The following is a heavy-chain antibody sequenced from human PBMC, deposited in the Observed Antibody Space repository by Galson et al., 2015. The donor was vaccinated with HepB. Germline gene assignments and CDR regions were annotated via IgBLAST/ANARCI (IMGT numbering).Heavy chain of an antibody. CDR3: ARGPGCSTSSCWGRRDQYSYYNYMDV. J-gene: IGHJ6*03. CDR1: GGTFSSYT. D-gene: IGHD2-2*01. CDR2: VFPIFGTP. V-gene: IGHV1-69*13. Sequence: SVKVSCKASGGTFSSYTFSWVRQAPGQGLEWMGGVFPIFGTPDYAQKFQGRVTITADESTNTAYVELSSLTSDDTAVYYCARGPGCSTSSCWGRRDQYSYYNYMDVWGKGTTVTVSS.